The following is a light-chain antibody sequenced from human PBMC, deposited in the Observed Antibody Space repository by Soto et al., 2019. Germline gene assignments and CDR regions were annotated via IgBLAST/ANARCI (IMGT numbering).Light chain of an antibody. CDR2: EVS. CDR1: DNDVGRYDY. J-gene: IGLJ2*01. V-gene: IGLV2-8*01. Sequence: QSVLTQPPSASGSPGMSVTLSCSGTDNDVGRYDYVSWYQQHPGKAPKLLIYEVSKRPSGVPDRFSASKSGNTASLTVSGLQGEDEADYYCMSYVGGNSVAFGGGTKLNVL. CDR3: MSYVGGNSVA.